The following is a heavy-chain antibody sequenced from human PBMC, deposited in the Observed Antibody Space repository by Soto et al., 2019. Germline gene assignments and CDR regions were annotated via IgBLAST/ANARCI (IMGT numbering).Heavy chain of an antibody. J-gene: IGHJ5*02. CDR1: GGSISSYY. CDR3: AREGGAYCSSTSCYALLNWFDP. D-gene: IGHD2-2*01. Sequence: QVQLQESGPGLVKPSETLSLTCTVYGGSISSYYWSWIRQPPGKGLEWIGYIYYSGSTNYNPSLKSRVTISVDTSKNQFSLKLSSVTAADTAVYYCAREGGAYCSSTSCYALLNWFDPWGQGTLVTVSS. CDR2: IYYSGST. V-gene: IGHV4-59*01.